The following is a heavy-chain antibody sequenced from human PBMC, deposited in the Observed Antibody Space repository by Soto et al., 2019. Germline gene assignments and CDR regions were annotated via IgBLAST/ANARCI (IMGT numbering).Heavy chain of an antibody. J-gene: IGHJ3*01. V-gene: IGHV1-69*01. CDR3: ARCDVCYPGGDDAFDL. CDR2: IIPMFGTT. Sequence: QVQLVQSGAEVKKPGSSVKVSCKTSGGTFSSHALTWLRQAPGQGLEWMGGIIPMFGTTYTSQKFQGRVASSADETTSTWELSSLRSEDTAVYFCARCDVCYPGGDDAFDLWGQGTTVIVSS. CDR1: GGTFSSHA. D-gene: IGHD2-21*02.